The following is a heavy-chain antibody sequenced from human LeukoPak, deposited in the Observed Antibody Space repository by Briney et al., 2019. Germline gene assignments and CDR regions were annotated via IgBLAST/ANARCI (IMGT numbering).Heavy chain of an antibody. D-gene: IGHD2-2*03. V-gene: IGHV3-21*01. CDR2: ITSSSSYI. J-gene: IGHJ6*02. CDR3: ARDLGYCSSTSCSHYGMDF. Sequence: GGSLRLSCAASGFTFSSYSMNWVRQAPGKGLEWGSSITSSSSYIYYADSVKGRFTISRDNAKNSLYLQMNSLRAEDTAVYYCARDLGYCSSTSCSHYGMDFWGQGTTVTVSS. CDR1: GFTFSSYS.